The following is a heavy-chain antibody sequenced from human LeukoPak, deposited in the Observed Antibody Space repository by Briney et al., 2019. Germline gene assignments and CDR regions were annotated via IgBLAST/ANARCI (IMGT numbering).Heavy chain of an antibody. D-gene: IGHD6-19*01. J-gene: IGHJ2*01. V-gene: IGHV4-39*01. CDR2: IYYSGST. Sequence: GSLRLSCAASGFSVSSNYMTWIRQPPGKGLEWIGSIYYSGSTYYNPSLKSRVTISVDTSKNQFSLKLSSVTAADTAAYYCARTGYSGGWYWYFDLWGRGTLVTVSS. CDR3: ARTGYSGGWYWYFDL. CDR1: GFSVSSNY.